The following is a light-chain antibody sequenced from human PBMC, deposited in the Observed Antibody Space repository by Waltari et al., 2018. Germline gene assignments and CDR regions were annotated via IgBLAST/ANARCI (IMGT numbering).Light chain of an antibody. V-gene: IGLV2-14*01. CDR3: SSQSSNDVVL. CDR2: DVS. Sequence: QSALTQPASVSGSPGQSVTIFCAGTSNDVGGYNSVSWYQEYPGQAPRVIIYDVSDRPSGVYDRFSGSKSGNTASLTISGLQAEDEADYYCSSQSSNDVVLFGGGTKLTVL. J-gene: IGLJ2*01. CDR1: SNDVGGYNS.